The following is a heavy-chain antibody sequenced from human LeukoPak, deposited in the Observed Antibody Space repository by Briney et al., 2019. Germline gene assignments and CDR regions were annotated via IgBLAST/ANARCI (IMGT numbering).Heavy chain of an antibody. CDR2: INTNTGNP. J-gene: IGHJ6*03. CDR3: AREYSSSWYMGYYYMDV. CDR1: GYTFTSYA. D-gene: IGHD6-13*01. Sequence: ASVKVSCKASGYTFTSYAMNWVRQAPGQGLEWMGWINTNTGNPTYAQGFTGRFVFSLDASVSTAYLQISSLKAEDTAVYYCAREYSSSWYMGYYYMDVWGEGTTVTVSS. V-gene: IGHV7-4-1*02.